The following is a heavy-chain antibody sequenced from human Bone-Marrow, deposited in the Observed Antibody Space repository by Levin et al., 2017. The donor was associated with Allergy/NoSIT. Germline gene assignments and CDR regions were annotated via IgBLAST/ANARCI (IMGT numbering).Heavy chain of an antibody. CDR1: GFTFDDYA. CDR3: AKTQYCSSTSCFYFDY. V-gene: IGHV3-9*01. D-gene: IGHD2-2*01. J-gene: IGHJ4*02. Sequence: LSLTCAASGFTFDDYAMHWVRQAPGKGLEWVSGISWNSGSIGYADSVKGRFTISRDNAKNSLYLQMNSLRAEDTALYYCAKTQYCSSTSCFYFDYWGQGTLVTVSS. CDR2: ISWNSGSI.